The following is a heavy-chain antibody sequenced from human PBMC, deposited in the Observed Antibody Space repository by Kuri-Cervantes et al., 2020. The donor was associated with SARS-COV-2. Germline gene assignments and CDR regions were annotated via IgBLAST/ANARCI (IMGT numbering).Heavy chain of an antibody. CDR3: ARPHGGNTGARGVDV. Sequence: SETLSLTCTVSGGSISDYNWNWIRQPPGKGLEWIGYIYYSGSTNYNPSLKSRVTISVDTSKNQFSLKLSSVTAADTAVYYCARPHGGNTGARGVDVWGQGTTVTVSS. CDR2: IYYSGST. D-gene: IGHD3-16*01. V-gene: IGHV4-59*12. CDR1: GGSISDYN. J-gene: IGHJ6*02.